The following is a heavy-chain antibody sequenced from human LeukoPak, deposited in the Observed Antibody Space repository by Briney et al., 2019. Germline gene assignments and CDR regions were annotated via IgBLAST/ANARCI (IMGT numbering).Heavy chain of an antibody. J-gene: IGHJ4*02. CDR2: ISYDGSNK. CDR1: GFTFSSYG. D-gene: IGHD3-10*01. V-gene: IGHV3-30*03. Sequence: GRSLRLSCAASGFTFSSYGMHWVRQAPGKGLEWVAVISYDGSNKYYADSVKGRFTISRDNSKNTLYLQMNSLRAEDTAVYYCARGIFPLYGSGSYYFDYWGQGTLVTVSS. CDR3: ARGIFPLYGSGSYYFDY.